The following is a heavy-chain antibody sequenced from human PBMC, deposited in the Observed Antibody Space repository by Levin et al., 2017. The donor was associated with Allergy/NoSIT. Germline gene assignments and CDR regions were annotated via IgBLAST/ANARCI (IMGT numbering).Heavy chain of an antibody. CDR2: ISGSGGST. D-gene: IGHD6-19*01. CDR1: GFTFSSYA. Sequence: PGGSLRLSCAASGFTFSSYAMSWVRQAPGKGLEWVSAISGSGGSTYYADSVKGRFTISRDNSKNTLYLQMNSLRAEDTAVYYCAKVAWQWLVPDKKYYFDYWGQGTLVTVSS. CDR3: AKVAWQWLVPDKKYYFDY. V-gene: IGHV3-23*01. J-gene: IGHJ4*02.